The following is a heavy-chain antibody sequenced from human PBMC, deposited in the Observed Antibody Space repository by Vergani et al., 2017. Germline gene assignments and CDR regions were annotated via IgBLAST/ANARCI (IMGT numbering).Heavy chain of an antibody. Sequence: QVQLQESGQGLVKPSETLTLTCDVSDSSIMTNPYRGWSRQPPGKGLEWIGFIHHSGDTHYNSSLKSRVSISIVSSSKFSLSLTSVTAADTAIYYCARRRGSGGFFPSSYFYGMDVWGHGTTVTVSS. CDR2: IHHSGDT. D-gene: IGHD3-10*01. CDR1: DSSIMTNPY. V-gene: IGHV4-38-2*01. J-gene: IGHJ6*02. CDR3: ARRRGSGGFFPSSYFYGMDV.